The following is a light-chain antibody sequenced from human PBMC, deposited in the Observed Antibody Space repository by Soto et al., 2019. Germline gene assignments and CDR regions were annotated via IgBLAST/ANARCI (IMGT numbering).Light chain of an antibody. V-gene: IGKV1-9*01. CDR3: QQLNSYPRT. CDR1: QGISSY. Sequence: IQLTQSPSSLSASVGDRVTITCRASQGISSYLAWYQQKPGKAPKLLIYAASTLQSGVPSTFSGSGSGTDFTLTISSLQPEDFATYYCQQLNSYPRTFGPGTKVDIK. CDR2: AAS. J-gene: IGKJ3*01.